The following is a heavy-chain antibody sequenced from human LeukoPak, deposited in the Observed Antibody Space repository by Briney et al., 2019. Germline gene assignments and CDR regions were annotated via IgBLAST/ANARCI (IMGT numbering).Heavy chain of an antibody. D-gene: IGHD4-17*01. CDR3: ARGDYGGAYFDY. Sequence: SETLSLTCPVSGGSISSYYWSWIRQPPGQGLEWIGYIYYSGSTNYNPSLKSRVTISVDTSKNQFSLKLSSVTAADTAVYYCARGDYGGAYFDYWGQGTLVTVSS. J-gene: IGHJ4*02. CDR2: IYYSGST. CDR1: GGSISSYY. V-gene: IGHV4-59*08.